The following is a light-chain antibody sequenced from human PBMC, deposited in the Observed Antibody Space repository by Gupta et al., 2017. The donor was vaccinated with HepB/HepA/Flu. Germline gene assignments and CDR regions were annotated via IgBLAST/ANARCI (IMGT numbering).Light chain of an antibody. Sequence: DIHMTQSPSSLSASIGDRVNITCRASQSINLYLNWYQQKPGQAPRLLISGASSLHSGVPSRFNGGGSGTDFTLTISSLQPADFATYFCQQSDSTLITFGEGTKMEIK. CDR2: GAS. J-gene: IGKJ4*01. CDR3: QQSDSTLIT. CDR1: QSINLY. V-gene: IGKV1-39*01.